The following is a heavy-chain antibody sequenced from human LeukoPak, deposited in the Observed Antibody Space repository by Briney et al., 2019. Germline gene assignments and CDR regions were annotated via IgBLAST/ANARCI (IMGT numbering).Heavy chain of an antibody. CDR2: ISSSGSTI. CDR3: AELGITMIGGV. V-gene: IGHV3-48*03. Sequence: QPGGSLRLSCVGSGFTFSSYEMNWVRQAPGKGLEWVSYISSSGSTIYYADSVKGRFTISRDNAKNSLYLQMNSLRAEDTAVYYCAELGITMIGGVWGKGTTVTISS. CDR1: GFTFSSYE. D-gene: IGHD3-10*02. J-gene: IGHJ6*04.